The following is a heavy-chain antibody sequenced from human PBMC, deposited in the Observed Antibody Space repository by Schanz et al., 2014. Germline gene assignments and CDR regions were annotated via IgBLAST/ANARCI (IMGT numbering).Heavy chain of an antibody. CDR1: GYTFTSYG. D-gene: IGHD3-3*01. Sequence: QVQLVQSGGEMKKPGASVKVSCKASGYTFTSYGISWVRQAPGQGLEWMGIVNPSVRGTHFAREFQGRVTVTSDTSTSTVYMELSGLRSEDTAVYYCARGFDFWDRWGQGTLVIVSS. V-gene: IGHV1-46*01. J-gene: IGHJ4*02. CDR3: ARGFDFWDR. CDR2: VNPSVRGT.